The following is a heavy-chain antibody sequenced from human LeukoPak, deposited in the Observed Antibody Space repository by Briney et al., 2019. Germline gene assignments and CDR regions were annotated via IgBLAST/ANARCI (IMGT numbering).Heavy chain of an antibody. CDR1: VGSFSGYF. CDR3: ARGFVVRDVVPAAGYFDY. D-gene: IGHD2-2*01. V-gene: IGHV4-34*01. J-gene: IGHJ4*02. Sequence: PSETLSHTYALYVGSFSGYFRSLIPPPPGKGLGWIGEINHSGSTNYNPSLKSRVTISVDTSKNQFSLKLSSVTAADTAVYYCARGFVVRDVVPAAGYFDYWGQGTLVTVSS. CDR2: INHSGST.